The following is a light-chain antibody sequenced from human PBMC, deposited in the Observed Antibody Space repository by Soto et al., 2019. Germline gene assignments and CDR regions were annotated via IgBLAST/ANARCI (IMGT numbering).Light chain of an antibody. V-gene: IGKV1-39*01. J-gene: IGKJ4*01. CDR1: QSISSY. CDR3: QQSYSTPHT. CDR2: AAS. Sequence: DIQMTQSPSSLSASVGDRVTITCRASQSISSYLNWYPQKPGTAPKLLIYAASSLQSGVPSRFSGSGSGTDFTLTISSLQPDDFATYYCQQSYSTPHTFGGGTKVEIK.